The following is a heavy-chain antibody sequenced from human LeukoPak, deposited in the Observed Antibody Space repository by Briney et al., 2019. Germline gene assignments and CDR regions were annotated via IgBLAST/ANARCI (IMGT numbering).Heavy chain of an antibody. CDR1: GGSISSSSYY. CDR2: IYYSGST. J-gene: IGHJ1*01. Sequence: WETLSLTCTVSGGSISSSSYYWGWIRQPPGKGLEWIGSIYYSGSTYYNPSLKSRVTISVDASKNQFSLKLSSVTAADTAVYYCARGDYDILTGYYTHCQHWGQGTLVTVSS. CDR3: ARGDYDILTGYYTHCQH. V-gene: IGHV4-39*07. D-gene: IGHD3-9*01.